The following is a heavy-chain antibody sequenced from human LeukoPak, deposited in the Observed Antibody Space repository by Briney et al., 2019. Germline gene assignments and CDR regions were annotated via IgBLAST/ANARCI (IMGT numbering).Heavy chain of an antibody. CDR1: GNYW. V-gene: IGHV3-74*01. J-gene: IGHJ4*02. CDR2: INSDGSWT. Sequence: HPGGSLRLSCAASGNYWMHWVRQVPGKGLVWVSHINSDGSWTSYADSVKGRFTVSRDSSKNTMYLQMNSLRAEDTALYYCARDLNYWGQGTLVTVSS. CDR3: ARDLNY.